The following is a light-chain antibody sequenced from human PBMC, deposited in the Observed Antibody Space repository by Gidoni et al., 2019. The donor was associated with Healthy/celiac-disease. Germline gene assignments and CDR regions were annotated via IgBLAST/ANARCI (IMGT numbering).Light chain of an antibody. J-gene: IGLJ3*02. CDR3: ETWDSNTPV. CDR1: SGHSSYI. V-gene: IGLV4-60*03. CDR2: LECSGSY. Sequence: QPVLTHSYPASASLGSSVKLTCTLSSGHSSYIIAWHQQQPGKAPRYLMKLECSGSYNKGSGVPDRFSGSSSGADRYLTISNLQSEDEADYYCETWDSNTPVFGGGTKLTVL.